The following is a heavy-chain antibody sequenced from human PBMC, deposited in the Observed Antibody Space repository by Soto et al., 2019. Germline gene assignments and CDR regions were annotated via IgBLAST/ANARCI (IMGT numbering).Heavy chain of an antibody. CDR1: GFTFSSYA. Sequence: LRLSCAASGFTFSSYAMSWVRQAPGKGLEWVSAISGSGGSTYYADSVKGRFTISRDNSKNTLYLQMNSLRAEDTAVYYCAKALGATYNFYYYGMDVWGQGTTVTVSS. J-gene: IGHJ6*02. CDR2: ISGSGGST. CDR3: AKALGATYNFYYYGMDV. V-gene: IGHV3-23*01. D-gene: IGHD1-26*01.